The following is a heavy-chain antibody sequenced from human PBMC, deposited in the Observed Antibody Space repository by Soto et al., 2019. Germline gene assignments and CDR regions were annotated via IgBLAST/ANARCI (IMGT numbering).Heavy chain of an antibody. V-gene: IGHV4-39*01. CDR1: GCSISSSSYY. CDR3: ASPFY. CDR2: IYYSGST. J-gene: IGHJ4*02. Sequence: SEPLSLTWTVSGCSISSSSYYWGWIRQPPGKGLEWIGCIYYSGSTYYNPSLKSRVTICVDTSKNQFSLKLSCVTDADTAVYYCASPFYWGQGTLVTVSS.